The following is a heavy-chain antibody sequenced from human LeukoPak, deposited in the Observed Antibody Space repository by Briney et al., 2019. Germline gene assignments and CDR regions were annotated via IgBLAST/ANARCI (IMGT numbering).Heavy chain of an antibody. V-gene: IGHV3-9*01. CDR2: ISWNSGSI. D-gene: IGHD6-19*01. Sequence: GGSLRLSCAASGFTFDDYAMHWVRQAPGKGLEWVSGISWNSGSIGYADSVKGRFTISRDNAKNSLYLQMNSLRAEDTALYYCAKDRGIAVTWGQGTLVTVSS. J-gene: IGHJ4*02. CDR1: GFTFDDYA. CDR3: AKDRGIAVT.